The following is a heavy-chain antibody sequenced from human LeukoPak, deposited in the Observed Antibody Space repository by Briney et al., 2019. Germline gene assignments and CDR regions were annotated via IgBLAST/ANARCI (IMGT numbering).Heavy chain of an antibody. Sequence: GGSLRLSCAASGFTFSSYAMTWVRQAPGKGLEWVSIISGSAASADYADSVKGRFAISRDNSKTTLYLQMNSLRAEDTAVYFCAKDHTPFGSGSYSTRYYGMDVWGQGTTVIVSS. CDR3: AKDHTPFGSGSYSTRYYGMDV. J-gene: IGHJ6*02. CDR1: GFTFSSYA. D-gene: IGHD3-10*01. V-gene: IGHV3-23*01. CDR2: ISGSAASA.